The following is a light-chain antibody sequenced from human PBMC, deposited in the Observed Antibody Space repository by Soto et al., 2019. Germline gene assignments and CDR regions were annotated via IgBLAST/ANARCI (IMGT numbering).Light chain of an antibody. V-gene: IGKV3-20*01. Sequence: EIVLTQFPGTLSLSPGERATLSCRASQSFTSRYLAWYQVKPGQAPRLLIYGISSRATVTPDRFSGSGSGTDFTLTISRLEPEDFAVYYCQQYGSSAATFGQGTKVEI. CDR2: GIS. CDR3: QQYGSSAAT. J-gene: IGKJ1*01. CDR1: QSFTSRY.